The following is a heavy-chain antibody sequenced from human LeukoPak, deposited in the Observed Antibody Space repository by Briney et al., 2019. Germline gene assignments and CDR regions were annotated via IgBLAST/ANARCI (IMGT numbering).Heavy chain of an antibody. V-gene: IGHV1-8*01. Sequence: GASVKVSCKASGYTFTSYDINWVRQATGQGLEWMGWMNPNSGNTGYAQKFRGRVTMTRNTSISTAYMELSSLRSEDTAVYYCARAVAVSWDAFDIWGQGTMVTVSS. D-gene: IGHD6-19*01. CDR2: MNPNSGNT. CDR1: GYTFTSYD. CDR3: ARAVAVSWDAFDI. J-gene: IGHJ3*02.